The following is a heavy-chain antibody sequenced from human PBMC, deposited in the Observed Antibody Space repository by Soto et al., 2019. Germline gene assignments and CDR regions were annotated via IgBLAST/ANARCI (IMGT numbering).Heavy chain of an antibody. CDR3: VSDRGYGHASVPYS. D-gene: IGHD5-18*01. Sequence: QAQLVESGGGVVQPGRSLRLSCAASGFAFSSYGMHWVRQAPGTGLEWVAVISYDGSFQHYADSVKGRFTISRDNSKNMVLLQMSSLRAEDTAVYYCVSDRGYGHASVPYSWGQGTLVSVSS. V-gene: IGHV3-30*03. CDR2: ISYDGSFQ. CDR1: GFAFSSYG. J-gene: IGHJ4*02.